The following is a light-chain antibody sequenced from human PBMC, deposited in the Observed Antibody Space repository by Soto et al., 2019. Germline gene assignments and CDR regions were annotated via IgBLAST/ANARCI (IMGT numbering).Light chain of an antibody. V-gene: IGKV1-27*01. CDR1: QGISNY. CDR3: QKYNSAPLT. Sequence: DIQMTQSPSSLSASVGDRVTIPCRASQGISNYLAWYQQKPGKVPKLLIYAASTLQSGVPSRFSGSGSGTDFSLTISSLQPEDVATYYCQKYNSAPLTFGQRTKVEIK. J-gene: IGKJ1*01. CDR2: AAS.